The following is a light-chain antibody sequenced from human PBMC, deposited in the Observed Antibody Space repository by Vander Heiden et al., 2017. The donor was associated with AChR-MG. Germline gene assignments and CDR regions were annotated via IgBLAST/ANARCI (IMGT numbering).Light chain of an antibody. CDR2: SHN. J-gene: IGLJ1*01. Sequence: VLTQPPSASGTPGQRVPIPCSGSSSNIGPNTVSWYPQLPGTAPKLLIYSHNQRPSGVPDRFSGSKSGTSASLAISGLQSEDEADYYCAAWDDSLNGYVFATGTKVTVL. V-gene: IGLV1-44*01. CDR1: SSNIGPNT. CDR3: AAWDDSLNGYV.